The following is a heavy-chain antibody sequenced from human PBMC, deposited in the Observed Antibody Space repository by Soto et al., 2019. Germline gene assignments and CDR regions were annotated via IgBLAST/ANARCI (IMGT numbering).Heavy chain of an antibody. V-gene: IGHV3-23*01. Sequence: EVQLLESGGGLVQPGGSLRLSCAASGFTFSLYAMSWVRQAPGTGLEWVSVISGSGGSTYYADSVKGRFTVSRDNSKNTLYLHMNSLGVEDTAVYYCAKSVGGTNYYSGMDVWGRGTTVTVSS. D-gene: IGHD2-15*01. CDR3: AKSVGGTNYYSGMDV. CDR1: GFTFSLYA. J-gene: IGHJ6*02. CDR2: ISGSGGST.